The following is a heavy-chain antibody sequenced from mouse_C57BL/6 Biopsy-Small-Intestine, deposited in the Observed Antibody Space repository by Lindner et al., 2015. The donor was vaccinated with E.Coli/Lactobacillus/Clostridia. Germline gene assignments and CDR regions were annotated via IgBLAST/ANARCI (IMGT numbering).Heavy chain of an antibody. J-gene: IGHJ4*01. CDR3: ARDRSSSYAMDY. CDR1: GYAFSSSW. Sequence: VQLQESGPELMKPGASVKISCKASGYAFSSSWMNWVKQRPGKGLEWIGRIYPGDGDTNYNGKFKGKATLTADKSSSTAYMQLSSLTSEDSAVYFCARDRSSSYAMDYWGQGTSVTVSS. D-gene: IGHD1-1*01. V-gene: IGHV1-82*01. CDR2: IYPGDGDT.